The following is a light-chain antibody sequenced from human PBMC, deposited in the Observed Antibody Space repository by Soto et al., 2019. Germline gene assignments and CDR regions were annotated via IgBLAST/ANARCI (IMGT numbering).Light chain of an antibody. CDR3: SSYTTSNTRQIV. Sequence: QSALTQPASVSGSPGQAITICCTGTSSDVGGYTYVSWYQQHPGKAPKFIIYDVSNRPSGVSNRFSGSKSGNTASLTISGLQAEDEADYYCSSYTTSNTRQIVFGTGTKLTVL. J-gene: IGLJ1*01. CDR1: SSDVGGYTY. V-gene: IGLV2-14*01. CDR2: DVS.